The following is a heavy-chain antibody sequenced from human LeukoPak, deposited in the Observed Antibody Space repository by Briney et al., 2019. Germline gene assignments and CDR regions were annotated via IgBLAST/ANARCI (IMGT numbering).Heavy chain of an antibody. CDR2: INPNSGGT. V-gene: IGHV1-2*02. J-gene: IGHJ4*02. CDR3: ARGGLYYYDSSGSPLDY. Sequence: ASVKVSCKASGYTFTGYYMHWVRQAPGQGLEWMGCINPNSGGTNYAQKFQGRVTMTRDTSISTAYMELSRLRSDDTAVYYCARGGLYYYDSSGSPLDYWGQGTLVTVSS. D-gene: IGHD3-22*01. CDR1: GYTFTGYY.